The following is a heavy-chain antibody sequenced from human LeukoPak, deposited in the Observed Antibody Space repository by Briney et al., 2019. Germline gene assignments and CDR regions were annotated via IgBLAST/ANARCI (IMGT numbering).Heavy chain of an antibody. Sequence: GGSLRLSCATSGFIFSTYALSWVRQAPGKGLEWASSISGSGGSTYHADTVKGRFTISRDSSKNTLYLQMNSLRAEDTAIYYCARVIRAAPGKGYFDYWGQGTLVTVSS. J-gene: IGHJ4*02. CDR2: ISGSGGST. CDR1: GFIFSTYA. D-gene: IGHD6-13*01. CDR3: ARVIRAAPGKGYFDY. V-gene: IGHV3-23*01.